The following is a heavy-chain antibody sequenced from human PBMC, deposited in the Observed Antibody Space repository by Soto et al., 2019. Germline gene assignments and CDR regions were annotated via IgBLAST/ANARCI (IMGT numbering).Heavy chain of an antibody. J-gene: IGHJ4*02. V-gene: IGHV1-46*01. CDR3: AINYYDSSGYLY. CDR2: IDPSGNGT. CDR1: GHTLINYY. Sequence: QVQLVQSGAEVKKPGASVKVSCKTSGHTLINYYMHWVRQAPGQGLDWLGKIDPSGNGTSYAERFQGRITLTSDTSTKTVYVELSRLRSEDTAIYYCAINYYDSSGYLYWGQGTLVTVSS. D-gene: IGHD3-22*01.